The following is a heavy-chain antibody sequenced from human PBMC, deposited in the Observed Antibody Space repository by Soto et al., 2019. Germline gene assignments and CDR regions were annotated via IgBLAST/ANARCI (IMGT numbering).Heavy chain of an antibody. V-gene: IGHV3-33*01. CDR2: IWYDGSNK. CDR3: AREGGSGWSDAFDI. D-gene: IGHD6-19*01. Sequence: QVQLVESGGGVVQPGRSLRLSCAASGFTFSSYGMHWVRQAPGKGLEWVAVIWYDGSNKYYADSVKGRFTISRDNSKNTLYLQMNSLRAEDTAVYYCAREGGSGWSDAFDIWGQGTMVTVSS. J-gene: IGHJ3*02. CDR1: GFTFSSYG.